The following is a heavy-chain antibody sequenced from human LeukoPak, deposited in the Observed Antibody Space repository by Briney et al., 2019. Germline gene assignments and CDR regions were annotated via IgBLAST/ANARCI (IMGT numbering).Heavy chain of an antibody. CDR2: ISWNSGSI. V-gene: IGHV3-9*01. CDR3: VQGSXGWVVSASEYFQH. D-gene: IGHD2-21*01. Sequence: PGGSLRLSCVASGVTFDDYAMHWVRQNPGKGLEWVSGISWNSGSIGYADSVKGRFTISRDNAQNSLHLQMNSLKTEDTALYFCVQGSXGWVVSASEYFQHWGQGTPVTVSS. J-gene: IGHJ1*01. CDR1: GVTFDDYA.